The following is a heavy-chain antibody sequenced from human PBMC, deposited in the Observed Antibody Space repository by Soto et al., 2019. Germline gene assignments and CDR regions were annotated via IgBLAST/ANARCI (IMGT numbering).Heavy chain of an antibody. CDR2: IKSKTDGGTT. CDR3: TIAIGSWFGP. D-gene: IGHD2-2*02. CDR1: GFTFSNAW. V-gene: IGHV3-15*07. Sequence: GGSLRLSCAASGFTFSNAWMNWVRQAPGKGLEWVGRIKSKTDGGTTDYATPVKGRFIISRDDSKNTLYLQMNSLKTVDTAVYFCTIAIGSWFGPWGQGTLVTVSS. J-gene: IGHJ5*02.